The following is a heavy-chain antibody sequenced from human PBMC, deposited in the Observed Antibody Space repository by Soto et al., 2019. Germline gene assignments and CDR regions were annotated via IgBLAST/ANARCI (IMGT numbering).Heavy chain of an antibody. V-gene: IGHV3-64*01. J-gene: IGHJ4*02. CDR3: ARRGYGLYFDY. CDR1: GFTFSSYA. CDR2: ISGNGDST. D-gene: IGHD3-10*01. Sequence: HPGGSLRLSCAASGFTFSSYAMHWVRQAPGKGLEYVSVISGNGDSTYYANSVKGRFTISRDNSKNTLYLQMGSLRAEDMAVYYCARRGYGLYFDYWGQGTLVTVSS.